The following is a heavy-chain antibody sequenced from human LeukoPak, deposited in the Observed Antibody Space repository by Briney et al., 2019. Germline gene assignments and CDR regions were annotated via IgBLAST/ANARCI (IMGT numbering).Heavy chain of an antibody. Sequence: WASVKVSCKASGYTFTAHFLHWVRRAPGQGFAWLGWINPNSGGPYYTQTFQGRVTMTRDTSISTAYMELSSLRSDDTAVYYCARAQSLTAPAGTFANSWGQGTLVTVSS. D-gene: IGHD6-13*01. V-gene: IGHV1-2*02. CDR1: GYTFTAHF. CDR2: INPNSGGP. J-gene: IGHJ4*02. CDR3: ARAQSLTAPAGTFANS.